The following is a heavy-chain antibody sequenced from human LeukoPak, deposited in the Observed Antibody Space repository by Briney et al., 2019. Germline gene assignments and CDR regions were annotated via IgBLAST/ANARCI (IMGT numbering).Heavy chain of an antibody. CDR2: INHSGST. J-gene: IGHJ4*02. CDR3: ARGYVRGAPAGRLRFDY. Sequence: SETLSLTCTVSGFSISSGYYWGWIRQPPGKGLEWIGSINHSGSTNYNPSLKSRVTISVDTSKNQFSLKLSSVTAADTAVYYCARGYVRGAPAGRLRFDYWRQGTLVTVSS. V-gene: IGHV4-38-2*02. CDR1: GFSISSGYY. D-gene: IGHD6-13*01.